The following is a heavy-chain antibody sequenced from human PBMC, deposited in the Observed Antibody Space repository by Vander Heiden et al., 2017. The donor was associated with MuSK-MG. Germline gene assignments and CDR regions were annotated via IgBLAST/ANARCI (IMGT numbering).Heavy chain of an antibody. CDR1: GFTFSSYA. Sequence: EVQLLESGGGLVQPGGSLGLSCAASGFTFSSYAMSWVRQAPGKGLEWVSAISGSGGSKYYADSVKGRFTISRDNSKNTLYLQMNSLSAEETAVYYCAKYLGGTVTTEFDYWGHGSLVTVYS. J-gene: IGHJ4*01. CDR2: ISGSGGSK. CDR3: AKYLGGTVTTEFDY. D-gene: IGHD4-17*01. V-gene: IGHV3-23*01.